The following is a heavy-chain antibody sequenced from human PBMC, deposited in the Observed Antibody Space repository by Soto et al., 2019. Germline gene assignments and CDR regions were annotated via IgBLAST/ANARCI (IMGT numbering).Heavy chain of an antibody. CDR3: ARLGRLHCGGNYPNWLAP. CDR2: IYYSGST. J-gene: IGHJ5*02. D-gene: IGHD4-4*01. CDR1: GGSISSSSYY. Sequence: PSETLSLTCTVSGGSISSSSYYWGWIRQPPGKGLEWIGSIYYSGSTYYNPSLKSRVTISVDTSKNQFSLKLSSVTAADTAVYYCARLGRLHCGGNYPNWLAPWGQGTLVTVSS. V-gene: IGHV4-39*01.